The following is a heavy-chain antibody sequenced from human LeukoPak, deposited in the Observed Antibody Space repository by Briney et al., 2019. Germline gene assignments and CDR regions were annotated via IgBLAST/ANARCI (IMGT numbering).Heavy chain of an antibody. J-gene: IGHJ4*02. CDR3: AKDLAAAGSRGFDS. Sequence: PGGSLRLSCAASGFTFSDYYMSWIRQAPGKGLEWVSYISSSGSTIYYADSVKGRFTISRDNSENTLSLQMNSLRAEDTAVYYCAKDLAAAGSRGFDSWGQGTLVTVSS. CDR1: GFTFSDYY. V-gene: IGHV3-11*01. CDR2: ISSSGSTI. D-gene: IGHD6-13*01.